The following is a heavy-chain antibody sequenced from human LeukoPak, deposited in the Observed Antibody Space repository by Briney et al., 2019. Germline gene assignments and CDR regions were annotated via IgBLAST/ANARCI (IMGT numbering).Heavy chain of an antibody. CDR2: IYYSGST. D-gene: IGHD6-19*01. CDR3: ARRRLGWYSVDY. V-gene: IGHV4-39*01. Sequence: GSLPLSCAASGFTFSSYIMNWVRQAPGKGLEWIGSIYYSGSTYNNPSLKSRVTISVDTSKNQFSLKLSSVTAADTAVYYCARRRLGWYSVDYWGQGTLVTVSS. CDR1: GFTFSSYI. J-gene: IGHJ4*02.